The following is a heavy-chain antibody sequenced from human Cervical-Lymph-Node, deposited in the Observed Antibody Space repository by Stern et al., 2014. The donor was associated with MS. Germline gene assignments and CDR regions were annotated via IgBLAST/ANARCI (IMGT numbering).Heavy chain of an antibody. CDR3: AREGEYCSGSRCYPFLDY. J-gene: IGHJ4*02. Sequence: QLQLQESGPGLVKPSETLSLTCTVSGGSLRSYYWNWIRQAPGKGLEWLLFFHHTGSVNYNPSLSSRVAMSVDTSKNQFSLTVSSVTAADTAVYYCAREGEYCSGSRCYPFLDYWGQGTLVTVSS. CDR2: FHHTGSV. D-gene: IGHD2-15*01. V-gene: IGHV4-59*01. CDR1: GGSLRSYY.